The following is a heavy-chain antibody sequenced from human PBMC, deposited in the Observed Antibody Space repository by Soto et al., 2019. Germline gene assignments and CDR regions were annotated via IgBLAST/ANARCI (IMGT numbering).Heavy chain of an antibody. CDR3: ATRSPAFDY. CDR2: ITTDKGKT. CDR1: GYTFTSYG. J-gene: IGHJ4*02. V-gene: IGHV1-18*01. Sequence: QVQLVQSGPEVKKPGASVKVSCKTSGYTFTSYGISWVRQAPGQGLEWMGWITTDKGKTTYAQKSQGRVTMTTDTSTSAASMELRSLRSDDTAVYYGATRSPAFDYWGQGTLVAVSS.